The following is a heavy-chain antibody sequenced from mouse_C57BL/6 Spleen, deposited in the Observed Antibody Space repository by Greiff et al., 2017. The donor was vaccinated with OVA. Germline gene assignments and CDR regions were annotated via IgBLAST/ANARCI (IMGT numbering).Heavy chain of an antibody. CDR1: GFTFNTYA. Sequence: GGGLVQPKGSLKLSCAASGFTFNTYAMHWVRQAPGKGLEWVARIRSKSSNYATYYADSVKDRFTISRDDSQSMLYLQMNNLKTEDTAMYYCVRGGGYGSSLYYFDYWGQGTTLTVSS. CDR2: IRSKSSNYAT. V-gene: IGHV10-3*01. CDR3: VRGGGYGSSLYYFDY. D-gene: IGHD1-1*01. J-gene: IGHJ2*01.